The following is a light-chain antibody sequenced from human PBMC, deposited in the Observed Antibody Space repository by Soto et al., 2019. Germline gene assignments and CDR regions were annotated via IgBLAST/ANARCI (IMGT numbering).Light chain of an antibody. CDR1: SSDVGGYNY. J-gene: IGLJ2*01. CDR2: DVN. Sequence: QSALTQPASVSGSPGQSITVSCTGTSSDVGGYNYVSWYQQHPGKAPQLMIYDVNDRPSGVSSRFSGSKSGNTASLTISGRQAEDEADYYCFSYTSSGTFGFGGGTKVTVL. V-gene: IGLV2-14*03. CDR3: FSYTSSGTFG.